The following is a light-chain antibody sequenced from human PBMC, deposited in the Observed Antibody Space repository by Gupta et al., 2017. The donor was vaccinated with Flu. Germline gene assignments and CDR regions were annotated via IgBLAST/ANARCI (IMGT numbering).Light chain of an antibody. CDR3: LQDESYPQFT. CDR2: AAS. Sequence: AIRMTQSPSSFSASTGDRVTITCRASQGISSYLAWYQQKPGKAPKLLIYAASTLQSGVPSRFSGSGSGTDFTLTISCLQSEDFATYYCLQDESYPQFTFGGGTKVEIK. V-gene: IGKV1-8*01. CDR1: QGISSY. J-gene: IGKJ4*01.